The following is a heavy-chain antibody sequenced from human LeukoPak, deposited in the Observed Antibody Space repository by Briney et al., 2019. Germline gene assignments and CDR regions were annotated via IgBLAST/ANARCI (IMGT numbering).Heavy chain of an antibody. CDR1: GFTFSSYE. CDR2: ISSSGSTI. D-gene: IGHD3-9*01. J-gene: IGHJ4*02. V-gene: IGHV3-48*03. Sequence: GGSLRLSCAASGFTFSSYEMNSVRQAPGKGLEWVSYISSSGSTIYYADSVKGRFTISRDNAKNSLYLQMNSLRAEDTAVYYCAREVVLRYFDRWGQGTLVTVSS. CDR3: AREVVLRYFDR.